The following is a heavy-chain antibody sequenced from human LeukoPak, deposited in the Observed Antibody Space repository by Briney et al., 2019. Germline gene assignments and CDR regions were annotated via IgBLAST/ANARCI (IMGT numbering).Heavy chain of an antibody. CDR1: GGTFSSYA. D-gene: IGHD6-13*01. CDR2: IIPIFGTA. Sequence: ASVKVSCKASGGTFSSYAISWVRPAPGQGLEWMGGIIPIFGTANYAQKFQGRVTITADESTSTAYMELRSLRSDDTAVYYCARGGTLYQQSLYYYYYMDVWGKGTTVTVSS. CDR3: ARGGTLYQQSLYYYYYMDV. J-gene: IGHJ6*03. V-gene: IGHV1-69*13.